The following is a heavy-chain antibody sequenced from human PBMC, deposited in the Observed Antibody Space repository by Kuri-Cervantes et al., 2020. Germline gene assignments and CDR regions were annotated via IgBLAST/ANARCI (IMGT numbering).Heavy chain of an antibody. CDR3: ARDWSGYGDEMGYFDY. J-gene: IGHJ4*02. Sequence: GSLRLSCAVSGYSISSGYYWGWIRQPPGKGLEWIGSIYHSGSTYYNPSLKSRVTISVDTSKNQFSLKLSSVTAADTAVYYCARDWSGYGDEMGYFDYWGQGTLVTVSS. V-gene: IGHV4-38-2*02. CDR1: GYSISSGYY. D-gene: IGHD4-17*01. CDR2: IYHSGST.